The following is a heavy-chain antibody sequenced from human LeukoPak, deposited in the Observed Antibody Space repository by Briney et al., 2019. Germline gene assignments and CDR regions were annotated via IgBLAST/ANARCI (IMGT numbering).Heavy chain of an antibody. V-gene: IGHV3-23*01. Sequence: GGSLRLSCAASGFTFSSYGMNWVRQAPGRGLEWVSGISGSGGSTYYADSVKGRFTISRDNSKNTLYLQMNSLRAEDTAVYYCAKGSMVRGVFDYWGQGTLVTVSS. CDR2: ISGSGGST. J-gene: IGHJ4*02. D-gene: IGHD3-10*01. CDR1: GFTFSSYG. CDR3: AKGSMVRGVFDY.